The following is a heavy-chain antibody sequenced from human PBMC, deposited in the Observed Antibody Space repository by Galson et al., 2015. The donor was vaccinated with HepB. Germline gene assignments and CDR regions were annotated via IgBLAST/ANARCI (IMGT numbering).Heavy chain of an antibody. CDR1: GSTFTSYV. V-gene: IGHV1-3*01. J-gene: IGHJ4*02. Sequence: SVKVSCKASGSTFTSYVMHWVRQAPGQRLEWMGWINAGNGDTKYSQKFQGRVTITRDTSASTGYMELTSLRSEGTAVYYCARVGGIGVASSLGYWGQGTLVTVSS. CDR3: ARVGGIGVASSLGY. D-gene: IGHD6-19*01. CDR2: INAGNGDT.